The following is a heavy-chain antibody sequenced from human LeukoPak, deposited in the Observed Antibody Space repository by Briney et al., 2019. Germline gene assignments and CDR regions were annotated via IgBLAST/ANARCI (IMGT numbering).Heavy chain of an antibody. CDR2: INTNGDSA. D-gene: IGHD2-15*01. J-gene: IGHJ5*02. Sequence: PGGSLRLSCAVSGFKFSSYWMNWVRQVPGKGLMWVAHINTNGDSANYADSVKGRFTISRDNAKNSLYLQMNSLRAEDTAVYYCARGVSSGVDWFDPWGQGTLVIVSS. V-gene: IGHV3-74*01. CDR3: ARGVSSGVDWFDP. CDR1: GFKFSSYW.